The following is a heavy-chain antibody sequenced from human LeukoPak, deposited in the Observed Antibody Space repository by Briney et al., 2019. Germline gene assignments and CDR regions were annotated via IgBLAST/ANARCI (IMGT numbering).Heavy chain of an antibody. CDR1: GYTFTGYY. J-gene: IGHJ4*02. Sequence: PWASVKVSCKASGYTFTGYYMHWVRQAPGQGLEWMGWMNPNSGNTGYAQKFQGRVTMTRNTSISTAYMELSSLRSEDTAVYYCARSDPRMATRRAASDYWGQGTLVTVSS. CDR2: MNPNSGNT. CDR3: ARSDPRMATRRAASDY. D-gene: IGHD5-24*01. V-gene: IGHV1-8*02.